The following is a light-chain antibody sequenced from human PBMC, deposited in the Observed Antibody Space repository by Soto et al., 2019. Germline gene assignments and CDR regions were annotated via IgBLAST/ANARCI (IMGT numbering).Light chain of an antibody. CDR1: QSISSN. J-gene: IGKJ4*01. Sequence: EIVLTQSPGTLSLSPGERATLSCRASQSISSNLAWYQQKPGQAPRLLMFRTSSRATGFPARFSGSVSGTEFNPTISSLQSQDFGVYYCQQYKNWPRATFGGGTKVDIK. V-gene: IGKV3-15*01. CDR3: QQYKNWPRAT. CDR2: RTS.